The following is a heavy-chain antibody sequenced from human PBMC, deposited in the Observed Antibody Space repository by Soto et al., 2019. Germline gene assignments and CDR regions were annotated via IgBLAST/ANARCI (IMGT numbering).Heavy chain of an antibody. CDR3: ARRSLGWELLQGGNWFDP. D-gene: IGHD1-26*01. V-gene: IGHV4-39*01. Sequence: PSETLSLTCTVSGGSISSSSYYWGWIRQPPGKGLEWIGSIYYSGSTYYNPSLKSRVTISVDTSKNQFSLKLSSVTAADTAVYYCARRSLGWELLQGGNWFDPWGQGALVTVSS. CDR2: IYYSGST. CDR1: GGSISSSSYY. J-gene: IGHJ5*02.